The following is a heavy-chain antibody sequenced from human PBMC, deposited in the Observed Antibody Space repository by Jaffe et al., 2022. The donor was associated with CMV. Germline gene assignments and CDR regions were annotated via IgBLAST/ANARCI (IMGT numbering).Heavy chain of an antibody. J-gene: IGHJ4*02. CDR3: ARLGHVGSFDS. V-gene: IGHV3-7*03. CDR2: IKQDGSEK. CDR1: GFTFSSYW. Sequence: EVQLVESGGGLVQPGGSLRLSCVVSGFTFSSYWMSWVRQAPGKGLEWVANIKQDGSEKNYVDSVKGRFTISRDNAKNSLYLQMNSLRAEDAAVYYCARLGHVGSFDSWGQGTLVTVSS.